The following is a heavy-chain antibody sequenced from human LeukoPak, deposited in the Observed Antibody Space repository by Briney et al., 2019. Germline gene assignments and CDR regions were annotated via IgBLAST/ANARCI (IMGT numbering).Heavy chain of an antibody. J-gene: IGHJ1*01. CDR1: GFTFSSYS. D-gene: IGHD6-13*01. V-gene: IGHV3-21*01. CDR2: IGSSDTYI. Sequence: GGSLRLSCAASGFTFSSYSIDWVRQAPGKGLEWVSSIGSSDTYIYYADSVKGRFTISRDNAKNSLYLQMNSLRAEDTAVYYCARDWPTIAAAGTIPEYFQHWGQGTLVTVSS. CDR3: ARDWPTIAAAGTIPEYFQH.